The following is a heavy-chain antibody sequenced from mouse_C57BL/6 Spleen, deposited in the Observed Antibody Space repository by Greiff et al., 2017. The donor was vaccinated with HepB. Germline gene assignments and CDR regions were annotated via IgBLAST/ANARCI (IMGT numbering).Heavy chain of an antibody. CDR3: ARIYYYGSSYPLFDY. CDR2: ISDGGSYT. V-gene: IGHV5-4*03. Sequence: DVMLVESGGGLVKPGGSLKLSCAASGFTFSSYAMSWVRQTPEKRLEWVATISDGGSYTYYPDNVKGRFTISRDNAKNNLYLQMSHLKSEDTAMYYCARIYYYGSSYPLFDYWGQGTTLTVSS. CDR1: GFTFSSYA. J-gene: IGHJ2*01. D-gene: IGHD1-1*01.